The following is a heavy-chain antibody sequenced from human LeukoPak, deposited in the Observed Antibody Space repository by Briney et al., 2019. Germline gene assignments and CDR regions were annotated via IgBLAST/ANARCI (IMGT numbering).Heavy chain of an antibody. Sequence: ASVKVSCKASGYTFTGYYMHWVRQAPGQGLERMGWINPNSGGTNYAQKFQGRVTMTRDTSISTAYMELSRLRSDDTAVYYCARGGHIKGQWLVLYYFDYWGQGTLVTVSS. CDR2: INPNSGGT. CDR1: GYTFTGYY. CDR3: ARGGHIKGQWLVLYYFDY. V-gene: IGHV1-2*02. D-gene: IGHD6-19*01. J-gene: IGHJ4*02.